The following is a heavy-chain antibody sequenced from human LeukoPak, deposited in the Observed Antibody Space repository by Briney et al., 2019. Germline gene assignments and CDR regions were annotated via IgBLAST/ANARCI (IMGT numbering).Heavy chain of an antibody. CDR1: GGSISSYY. Sequence: SETLSLTCTVSGGSISSYYWIWLRQPAGKGLEWLGRIYTSGSTNYNPSLKSRVTMSVDTSKNQFSLKLSSVTAADTAVYYCARVGTAPYYYYGMDVWGQGTTVTVSS. CDR3: ARVGTAPYYYYGMDV. CDR2: IYTSGST. V-gene: IGHV4-4*07. D-gene: IGHD5-18*01. J-gene: IGHJ6*02.